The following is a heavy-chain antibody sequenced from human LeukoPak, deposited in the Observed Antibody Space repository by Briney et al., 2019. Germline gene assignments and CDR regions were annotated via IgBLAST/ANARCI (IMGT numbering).Heavy chain of an antibody. D-gene: IGHD3-10*01. J-gene: IGHJ4*02. Sequence: PSETLSLTCTVSGGSISSSSYYWGWIRQPPGKGLEWIGSIYYSGSTYYNPSLKSRVTISVDTSKNQFSLKLSSVTAADTAVYYCARARPRGVMGFDYWGQGTLVTVSS. CDR3: ARARPRGVMGFDY. CDR2: IYYSGST. CDR1: GGSISSSSYY. V-gene: IGHV4-39*01.